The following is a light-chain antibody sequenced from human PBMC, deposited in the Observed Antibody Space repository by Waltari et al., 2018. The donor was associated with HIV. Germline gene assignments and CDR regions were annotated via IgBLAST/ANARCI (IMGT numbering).Light chain of an antibody. CDR1: RNVNNN. Sequence: EIVMTQSPATLSVSPGERVTLSCRASRNVNNNLAWYHQKPGQAPRLLIYGASTRATGLPARFSGSGSGTEFTLTISSLQSEDFAVYYCQQYDKWPLTFGGGTKVEIK. V-gene: IGKV3-15*01. CDR3: QQYDKWPLT. J-gene: IGKJ4*01. CDR2: GAS.